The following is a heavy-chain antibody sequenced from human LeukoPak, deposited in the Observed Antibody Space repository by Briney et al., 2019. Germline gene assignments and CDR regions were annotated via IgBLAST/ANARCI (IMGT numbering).Heavy chain of an antibody. CDR1: GYTFTGYY. CDR2: INPNSGGT. D-gene: IGHD3-10*01. J-gene: IGHJ4*02. CDR3: ARSGTGHEWIGVDH. Sequence: ASVKVSCKASGYTFTGYYMHWVRQAPGQGLEWMGWINPNSGGTNYAQKFQGRVTITRDTSISTAYMELSSLTSEDTAVYYCARSGTGHEWIGVDHWGQGTLVTVSS. V-gene: IGHV1-2*02.